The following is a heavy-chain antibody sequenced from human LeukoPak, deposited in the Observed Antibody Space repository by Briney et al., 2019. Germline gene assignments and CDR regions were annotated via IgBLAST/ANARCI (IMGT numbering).Heavy chain of an antibody. CDR1: GFTFSTYA. Sequence: PGGSLRLSCAASGFTFSTYAMSWVRQAPGKGLEWVSHISDNGASTFYADSVKGRFTISRDNSKNTLYLQMNSLRAEDTAVYYCARGSYYYDSSGYYGPTRLFDYWGQGTLVTVSS. CDR2: ISDNGAST. CDR3: ARGSYYYDSSGYYGPTRLFDY. D-gene: IGHD3-22*01. V-gene: IGHV3-23*01. J-gene: IGHJ4*02.